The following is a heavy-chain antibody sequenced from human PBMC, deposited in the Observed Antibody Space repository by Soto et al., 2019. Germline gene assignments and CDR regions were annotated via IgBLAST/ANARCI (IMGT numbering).Heavy chain of an antibody. CDR3: ARVIDYYGSGSLSPYYYYGMDV. CDR2: TYYRSKWYN. V-gene: IGHV6-1*01. D-gene: IGHD3-10*01. CDR1: GDSVSSNSAA. J-gene: IGHJ6*02. Sequence: SQTLSLTCAISGDSVSSNSAAWNWIRQSPSRGLEWLGRTYYRSKWYNDYAVSVKSRITINPGTSKNQFSLQLNSVTPEDTAVYYCARVIDYYGSGSLSPYYYYGMDVWGQGTTVTVSS.